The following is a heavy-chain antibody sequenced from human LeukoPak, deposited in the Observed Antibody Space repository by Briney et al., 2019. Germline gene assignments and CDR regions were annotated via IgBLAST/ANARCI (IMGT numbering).Heavy chain of an antibody. D-gene: IGHD3-22*01. CDR1: GDSISSGDYY. J-gene: IGHJ3*02. CDR3: ARGPYSYDSSGAFDI. CDR2: ISSSGST. Sequence: SQTLSLTCTVSGDSISSGDYYWSWIRQPAGKGLEWIGRISSSGSTNYNPSLKSRVTISVDTSKNQFSLKLGSVTAADTAVYFCARGPYSYDSSGAFDIWGQGTMVTVSS. V-gene: IGHV4-61*02.